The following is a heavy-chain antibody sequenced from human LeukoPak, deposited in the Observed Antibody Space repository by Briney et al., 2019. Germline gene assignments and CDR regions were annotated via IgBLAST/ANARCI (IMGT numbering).Heavy chain of an antibody. Sequence: XXYWSWXXQPXGKGLEWIGYTYYSGSTYYNPSLKSRVTISVDTSKNQFSLKLSSVTAADTAVYYCARDLDSSGSFGYWGQGTLVTVSS. CDR3: ARDLDSSGSFGY. CDR1: XXY. J-gene: IGHJ4*02. CDR2: TYYSGST. D-gene: IGHD3-22*01. V-gene: IGHV4-30-4*01.